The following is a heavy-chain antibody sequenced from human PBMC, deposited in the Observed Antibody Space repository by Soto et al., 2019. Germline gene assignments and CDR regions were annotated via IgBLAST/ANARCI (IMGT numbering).Heavy chain of an antibody. CDR3: AKDSPILTV. CDR1: GLTFSIYG. V-gene: IGHV3-23*01. CDR2: LTGSGDGT. Sequence: WGSLRLSCAASGLTFSIYGMSWVRQAPGKGLEWVSALTGSGDGTYYADSVKGRFTISRDNSKNTLYLQMNSLRAEDAAIYYCAKDSPILTVWGQGTRSPSP. D-gene: IGHD2-8*02. J-gene: IGHJ6*02.